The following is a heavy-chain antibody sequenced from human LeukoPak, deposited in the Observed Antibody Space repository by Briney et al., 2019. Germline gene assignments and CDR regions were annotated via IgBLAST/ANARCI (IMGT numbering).Heavy chain of an antibody. D-gene: IGHD3-9*01. V-gene: IGHV5-51*01. J-gene: IGHJ3*02. CDR1: GYRFTSYW. CDR2: IYPADSDT. Sequence: GESLKISCKGSGYRFTSYWIGWVRQMPGKGLDWMGIIYPADSDTRYSPSFQGQVTISADKSISTAYLQWRSLKASDTAMYYCARRDYDILTGYQPKDAFDIWGQGTMVTVSS. CDR3: ARRDYDILTGYQPKDAFDI.